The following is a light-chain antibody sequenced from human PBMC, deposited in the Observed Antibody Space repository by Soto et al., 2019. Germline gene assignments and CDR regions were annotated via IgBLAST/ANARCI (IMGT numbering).Light chain of an antibody. Sequence: VLTQPPSASESPGQSVTISCTGASSDVGGYDFVSWYQHHPGTPPKLIIYEVTHRPSGVSHRFSGSKSASTASLTISGLQVEDEADYFCGSYSSTTTREVFGTGTKVTVL. CDR2: EVT. CDR3: GSYSSTTTREV. J-gene: IGLJ1*01. V-gene: IGLV2-14*01. CDR1: SSDVGGYDF.